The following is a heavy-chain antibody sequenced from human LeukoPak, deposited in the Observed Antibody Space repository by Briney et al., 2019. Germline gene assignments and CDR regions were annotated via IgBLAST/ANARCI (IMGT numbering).Heavy chain of an antibody. V-gene: IGHV3-30*02. Sequence: PGGSLRLSCAASGFTFSRYGMHWVRQAPGKGLEWVAFIRYDGSNKYYADSVKGRFTISRDNSKNTLYLQVNGLRTEDTAVYYCAKDRLLNCRGDCYIFDYWGQGTVVTVSS. D-gene: IGHD2-21*02. CDR2: IRYDGSNK. J-gene: IGHJ4*02. CDR1: GFTFSRYG. CDR3: AKDRLLNCRGDCYIFDY.